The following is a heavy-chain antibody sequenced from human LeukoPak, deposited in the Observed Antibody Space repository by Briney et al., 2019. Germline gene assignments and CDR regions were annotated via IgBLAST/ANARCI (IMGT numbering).Heavy chain of an antibody. V-gene: IGHV1-2*02. CDR1: GYTFTSYG. Sequence: ASVKVSCKASGYTFTSYGISWVRQAPGQGLEWMGWINPNSGGTNYAQKFQGRVTMTRDTSISTAYMELSRLRSDDTAVYYCARDYGDYLLTSDYWGQGTLVTVSS. CDR3: ARDYGDYLLTSDY. J-gene: IGHJ4*02. D-gene: IGHD4-17*01. CDR2: INPNSGGT.